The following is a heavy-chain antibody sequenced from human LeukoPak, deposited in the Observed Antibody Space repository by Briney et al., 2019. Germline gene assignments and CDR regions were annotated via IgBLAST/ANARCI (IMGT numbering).Heavy chain of an antibody. CDR1: GGTFSSYA. J-gene: IGHJ4*02. V-gene: IGHV1-69*13. Sequence: ASVKVSCKASGGTFSSYAISWVRQAPGQGLEWMGGIIPIFGTTNYAQKFQGRVTITADESTSTAYMELSSLRSEDTAVYYCARDSSRGYSGYESDYWGQGTLVTVSS. CDR3: ARDSSRGYSGYESDY. D-gene: IGHD5-12*01. CDR2: IIPIFGTT.